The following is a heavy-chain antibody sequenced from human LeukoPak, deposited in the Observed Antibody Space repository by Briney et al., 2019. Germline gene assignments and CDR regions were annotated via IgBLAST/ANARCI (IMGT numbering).Heavy chain of an antibody. V-gene: IGHV3-43D*03. CDR3: AKGGSYYDSSGYEYYFDY. CDR1: GFTFDEYA. Sequence: PGGSLRLSCAASGFTFDEYAMHWVRQAPGKGLEWVSLISWDGDSTYYADSVKGRFTISRDSSKNSLYLQLNSLRAEDTALYYCAKGGSYYDSSGYEYYFDYWGQGTRVTVSS. D-gene: IGHD3-22*01. J-gene: IGHJ4*02. CDR2: ISWDGDST.